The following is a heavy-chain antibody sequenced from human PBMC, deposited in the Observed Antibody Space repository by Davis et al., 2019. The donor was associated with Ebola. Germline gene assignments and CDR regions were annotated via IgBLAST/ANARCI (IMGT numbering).Heavy chain of an antibody. CDR2: ISTSGST. Sequence: PSETLSLTCTVSGGSISSHYWSWIRQPAGKGLEWIGRISTSGSTNYNPSLKSRVTISVDTSKNQFSLKLSSVTAADTAVYYCARDMGLGSGTYLIDYWGQGTLVTVSS. CDR3: ARDMGLGSGTYLIDY. V-gene: IGHV4-4*07. CDR1: GGSISSHY. D-gene: IGHD1-26*01. J-gene: IGHJ4*02.